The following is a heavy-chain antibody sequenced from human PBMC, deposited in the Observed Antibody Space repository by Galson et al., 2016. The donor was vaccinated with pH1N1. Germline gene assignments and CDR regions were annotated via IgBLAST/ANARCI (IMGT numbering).Heavy chain of an antibody. CDR3: ARSPGYMVTALDN. CDR2: IIGMFAKT. J-gene: IGHJ4*01. D-gene: IGHD2-21*02. V-gene: IGHV1-69*13. CDR1: GGTFSSFG. Sequence: SVKVSCKASGGTFSSFGISLVRQAPGQGLEWMGGIIGMFAKTNYAQKFQGRVTITADELTSTAYMDLSSLTSEDTAVYYCARSPGYMVTALDNWGHGTLVTVSS.